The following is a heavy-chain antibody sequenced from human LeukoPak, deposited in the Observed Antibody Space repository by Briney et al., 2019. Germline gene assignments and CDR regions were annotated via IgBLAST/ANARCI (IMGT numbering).Heavy chain of an antibody. Sequence: PGGSLRLSCAASGFTFSSYWMHWVRQAPGKGLVWVSRINGDGSSTNYADSVKGRFTISRDNVKNTLYLQMNSLRAEDTAVYYCARAGEYSSYYFDYWGQGTLVTVSS. D-gene: IGHD3-10*01. CDR3: ARAGEYSSYYFDY. V-gene: IGHV3-74*01. J-gene: IGHJ4*02. CDR2: INGDGSST. CDR1: GFTFSSYW.